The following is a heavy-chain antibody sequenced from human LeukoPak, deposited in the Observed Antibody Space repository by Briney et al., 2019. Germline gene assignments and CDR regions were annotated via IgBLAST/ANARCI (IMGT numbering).Heavy chain of an antibody. V-gene: IGHV4-39*01. CDR2: IYYSGST. J-gene: IGHJ5*02. CDR3: ARFTRYCSSTSCLVDP. Sequence: SETLSLTCTVSGVSITSTNYYWGWVRQSPGKGLEYVGSIYYSGSTYQNPSLMSRVTISVDTSKNQFSLRLSSVTAADTAVYFCARFTRYCSSTSCLVDPWSQGTLVTVSS. CDR1: GVSITSTNYY. D-gene: IGHD2-2*01.